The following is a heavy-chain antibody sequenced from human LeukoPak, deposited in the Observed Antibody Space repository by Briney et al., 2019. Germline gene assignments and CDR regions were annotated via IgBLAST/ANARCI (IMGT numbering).Heavy chain of an antibody. V-gene: IGHV4-30-4*01. CDR1: GGSISNSDYY. CDR3: ASVALGDYFDF. Sequence: SQTLSLTCTVSGGSISNSDYYWSWIRQSPGKGLEWVGYIYFNGYTYYRPSLRSRLSISIDTSKNPFSLNLTSVTAADTAVYCCASVALGDYFDFWGQGTLVTGSS. CDR2: IYFNGYT. J-gene: IGHJ4*02. D-gene: IGHD4-17*01.